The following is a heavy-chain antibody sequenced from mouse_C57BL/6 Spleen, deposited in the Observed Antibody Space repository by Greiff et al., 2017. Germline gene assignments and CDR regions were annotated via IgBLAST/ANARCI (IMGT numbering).Heavy chain of an antibody. D-gene: IGHD2-4*01. V-gene: IGHV14-4*01. CDR2: IDPENGDT. CDR3: TTHYDYEN. Sequence: EVQLQQSGAELVRPGASVKLSCTASGFNIKDDYMHWVKQRPEQGLEWIGWIDPENGDTEYASKFQGKATITADTSSNTAYLQLSSLTSEDTAVYYCTTHYDYENWCQGTLVTVSA. J-gene: IGHJ3*01. CDR1: GFNIKDDY.